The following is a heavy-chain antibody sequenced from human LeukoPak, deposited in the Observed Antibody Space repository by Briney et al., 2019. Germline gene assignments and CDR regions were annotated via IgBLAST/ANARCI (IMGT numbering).Heavy chain of an antibody. J-gene: IGHJ4*02. CDR3: ARGWEPYSSSLDY. D-gene: IGHD6-13*01. V-gene: IGHV4-59*01. CDR2: IYYSGSA. Sequence: SETLSLTCTVSGGSISSYYWSWIRQPPGKGLEWIGYIYYSGSANYNPSLKSRVTISVDTSKNQFSLKLSSVTAADTAVYYCARGWEPYSSSLDYWGQGTLATVSS. CDR1: GGSISSYY.